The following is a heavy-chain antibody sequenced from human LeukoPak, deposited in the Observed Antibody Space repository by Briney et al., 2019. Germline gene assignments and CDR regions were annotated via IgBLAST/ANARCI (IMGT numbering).Heavy chain of an antibody. D-gene: IGHD3-10*01. CDR1: GFTFSNYA. J-gene: IGHJ4*02. V-gene: IGHV3-66*01. CDR3: ARDLGYYGSGSYLRGYFDY. CDR2: IYSGGST. Sequence: GGSLRLSCAASGFTFSNYAMSWVRQAPGKGLEWVSVIYSGGSTYYADSVKGRFTISRDNSKNTLYLQMNSLRAEDTAVYYCARDLGYYGSGSYLRGYFDYWGQGTLVTVSS.